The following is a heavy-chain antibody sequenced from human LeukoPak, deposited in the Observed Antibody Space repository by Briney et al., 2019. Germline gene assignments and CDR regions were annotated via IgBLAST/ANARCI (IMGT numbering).Heavy chain of an antibody. CDR3: AKEDYGSGSYRYYFDH. J-gene: IGHJ4*02. CDR2: INGVGSST. CDR1: GFTLSSNW. D-gene: IGHD3-10*01. Sequence: GGSLRLSCVASGFTLSSNWMHWVRQAPGKGLVWLSRINGVGSSTPYADSVKGRFTISRDNAKNTLYLQMNSLRAEDTAVYYCAKEDYGSGSYRYYFDHWGQGTLVTVSS. V-gene: IGHV3-74*01.